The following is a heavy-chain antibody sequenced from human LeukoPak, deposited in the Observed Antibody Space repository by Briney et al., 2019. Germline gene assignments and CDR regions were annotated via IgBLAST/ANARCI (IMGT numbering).Heavy chain of an antibody. CDR1: GFTFHNYA. V-gene: IGHV3-48*02. J-gene: IGHJ6*02. D-gene: IGHD3-9*01. CDR3: ARVWDYDILTGRHYYYYGMDV. Sequence: GGSLRLSCSASGFTFHNYAMHWVRQAPGKGLEWVSYSSSRGSTIYYADSVRGRFTISRDDAKNTLYLQMNSLRDEDTAVYYCARVWDYDILTGRHYYYYGMDVWGQGTTVTVSS. CDR2: SSSRGSTI.